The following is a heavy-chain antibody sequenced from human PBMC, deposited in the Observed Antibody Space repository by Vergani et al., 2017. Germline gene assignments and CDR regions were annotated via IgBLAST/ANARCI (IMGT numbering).Heavy chain of an antibody. J-gene: IGHJ6*02. CDR3: ARDPTSYDILAYSGMGV. CDR2: IIPIFGTA. CDR1: GGTFSSYA. D-gene: IGHD3-9*01. Sequence: QVQLVQSGAEVKKPGSSVKVSCKASGGTFSSYAISWVRQAPGQGLEWMGGIIPIFGTANYAQKFQGRVTITADESTSTAYMELSSLRSEDTAVYYCARDPTSYDILAYSGMGVWGQGTTVTVSS. V-gene: IGHV1-69*01.